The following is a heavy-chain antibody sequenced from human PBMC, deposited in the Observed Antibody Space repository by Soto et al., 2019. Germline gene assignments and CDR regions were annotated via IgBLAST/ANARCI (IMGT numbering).Heavy chain of an antibody. V-gene: IGHV4-31*03. CDR2: IYYSGST. CDR1: GGSISSGGYY. Sequence: SETLSLTCTVSGGSISSGGYYWSWIRQHPGKGLEWIGYIYYSGSTYYNPSLKSRVTISVDTSKNQFSLKLSSVTAADTAVYYCARGGSLYWYFDLWGRGTLITVSS. D-gene: IGHD1-26*01. CDR3: ARGGSLYWYFDL. J-gene: IGHJ2*01.